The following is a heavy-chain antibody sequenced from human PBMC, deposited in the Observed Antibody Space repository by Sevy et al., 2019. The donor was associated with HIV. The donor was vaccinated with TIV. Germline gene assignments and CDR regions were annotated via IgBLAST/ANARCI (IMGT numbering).Heavy chain of an antibody. V-gene: IGHV3-7*01. CDR2: IKEDGGQK. CDR3: ARDSRTYYYDSSNYYHTVSYFDY. CDR1: GFTFSNYW. J-gene: IGHJ4*02. Sequence: GGSLRLSCAASGFTFSNYWMTWVRQTPGKGLEWVAKIKEDGGQKYYVDSVKGRFTISRDNAKNSLYLQMNGLRAEDTAAYFCARDSRTYYYDSSNYYHTVSYFDYWGQGTLVTVSS. D-gene: IGHD3-22*01.